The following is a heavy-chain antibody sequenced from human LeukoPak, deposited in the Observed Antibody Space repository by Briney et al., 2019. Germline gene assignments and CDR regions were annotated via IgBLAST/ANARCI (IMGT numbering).Heavy chain of an antibody. D-gene: IGHD3-9*01. Sequence: KTGGSLRLSCAASGFTFSSYSMNWVRQAPGKGLEWVSSISSSSSYIYYADSVKGRFTISRDNAKNSLYLQMNSQRAEDTAVYYCARDDILTGYSDYWGQGTLVTVSS. V-gene: IGHV3-21*01. CDR2: ISSSSSYI. CDR1: GFTFSSYS. CDR3: ARDDILTGYSDY. J-gene: IGHJ4*02.